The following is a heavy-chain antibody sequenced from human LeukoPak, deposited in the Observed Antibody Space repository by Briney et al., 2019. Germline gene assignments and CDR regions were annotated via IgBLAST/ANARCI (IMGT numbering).Heavy chain of an antibody. CDR2: ITGSGSDT. Sequence: GGCLRLSCAASGFTFSSYTMNWVRQAPGEGLEWVSSITGSGSDTYYEDSVKGRFTISRDNAKNSLYLQMNSLRDDDTAVYYCARDVYGDYANDYWVQATLVTVSS. CDR3: ARDVYGDYANDY. V-gene: IGHV3-21*01. J-gene: IGHJ4*02. CDR1: GFTFSSYT. D-gene: IGHD4-17*01.